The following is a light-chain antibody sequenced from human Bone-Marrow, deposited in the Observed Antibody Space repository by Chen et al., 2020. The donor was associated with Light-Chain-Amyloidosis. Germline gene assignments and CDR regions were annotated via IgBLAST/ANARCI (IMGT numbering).Light chain of an antibody. CDR1: DLPTKY. J-gene: IGLJ2*01. CDR2: RDT. CDR3: QSADSSGTYEVI. V-gene: IGLV3-25*03. Sequence: SYELTQPPSVSVSPGQTARITCSGDDLPTKYAYWYQQKPGQAPVLVIHRDTERPSGISERFSGSSSGTTATLTISGVQAEDEADYHCQSADSSGTYEVIFGGGNKLNVL.